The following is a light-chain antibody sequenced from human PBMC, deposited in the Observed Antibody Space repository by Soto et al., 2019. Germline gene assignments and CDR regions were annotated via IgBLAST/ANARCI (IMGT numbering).Light chain of an antibody. J-gene: IGKJ1*01. Sequence: DIQMTQSPSTLSASVGDRVTITCRASQSISNRLAWYQQKPGKAPKVLIYDASSLEGGVPSRFSGTGSATEFRLTIASLQPEDFATYYCQQLNGSPWTFGQGTKVDIK. V-gene: IGKV1-5*01. CDR3: QQLNGSPWT. CDR2: DAS. CDR1: QSISNR.